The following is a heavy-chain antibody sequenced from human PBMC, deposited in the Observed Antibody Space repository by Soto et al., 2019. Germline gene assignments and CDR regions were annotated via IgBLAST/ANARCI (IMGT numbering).Heavy chain of an antibody. J-gene: IGHJ6*02. CDR3: ARGAYYSHSMDV. D-gene: IGHD3-22*01. CDR1: GLTFSSFW. CDR2: INSDGTTT. V-gene: IGHV3-74*01. Sequence: VGSLRLSCADSGLTFSSFWMHWVRQGPGKGLVWVSRINSDGTTTSDAESVKGRFTISRDNAKNTLFLQMDSLSAEDTAVYYCARGAYYSHSMDVWGHGTTVTVSS.